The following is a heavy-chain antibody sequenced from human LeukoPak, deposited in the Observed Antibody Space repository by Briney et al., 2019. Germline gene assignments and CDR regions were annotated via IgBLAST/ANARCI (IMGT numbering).Heavy chain of an antibody. CDR3: AREVAAAGLDAFDI. J-gene: IGHJ3*02. D-gene: IGHD6-13*01. CDR1: GGTFSSYA. Sequence: SVKVSCKASGGTFSSYAISWVRQAPGQGLEWMGGTIPIFGTANYAQKFQGRVTITTDESTSTAYMELSSLRSEDTAVYYCAREVAAAGLDAFDIWGQGTMVTVSS. CDR2: TIPIFGTA. V-gene: IGHV1-69*05.